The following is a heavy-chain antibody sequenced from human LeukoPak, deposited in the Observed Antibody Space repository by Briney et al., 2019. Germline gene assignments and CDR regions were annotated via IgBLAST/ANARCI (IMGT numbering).Heavy chain of an antibody. V-gene: IGHV3-73*01. CDR3: TRLYSGGWSHQSDY. Sequence: GGSLRLSCAASGFTVSSNYMSWVRQASGKGLEWVGRIRGKANSYATAYAASVKGRFTISRDDSKNTAYLQMNSLKTEDTAVYYCTRLYSGGWSHQSDYWGQGTLVTVSS. CDR1: GFTVSSNY. CDR2: IRGKANSYAT. J-gene: IGHJ4*02. D-gene: IGHD6-19*01.